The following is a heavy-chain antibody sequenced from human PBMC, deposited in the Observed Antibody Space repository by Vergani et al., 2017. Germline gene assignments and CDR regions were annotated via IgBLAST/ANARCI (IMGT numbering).Heavy chain of an antibody. CDR1: GFPVSSNY. J-gene: IGHJ5*02. D-gene: IGHD3-3*01. V-gene: IGHV3-66*01. CDR2: IYSGGST. CDR3: TTDPLLFWSGYYTTDRWDWFDP. Sequence: EVQLVESGGGLVQPGGSLRLSCAASGFPVSSNYMSWVRQAPGKGLEWVSVIYSGGSTYYADSVKGRFTIYRDNSKNTLYLQMNSLKTEDTAVYYCTTDPLLFWSGYYTTDRWDWFDPWGQGTLVTVSS.